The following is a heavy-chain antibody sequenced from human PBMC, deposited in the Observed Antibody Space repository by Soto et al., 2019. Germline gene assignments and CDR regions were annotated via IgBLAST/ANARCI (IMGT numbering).Heavy chain of an antibody. D-gene: IGHD2-2*01. Sequence: GGSLRLSCAASGFTFSYYSMNWVRQAPGNGLEWVSYISSSSSTIYYADSVKGRFTISRDNAKNSLFLQMNSLRAEDTAVYYCAPSLGYCSSTSCPVDYWGQGTLVTVSS. CDR3: APSLGYCSSTSCPVDY. CDR1: GFTFSYYS. J-gene: IGHJ4*02. V-gene: IGHV3-48*01. CDR2: ISSSSSTI.